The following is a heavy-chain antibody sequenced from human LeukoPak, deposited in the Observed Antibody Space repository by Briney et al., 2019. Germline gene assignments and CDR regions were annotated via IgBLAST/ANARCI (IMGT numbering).Heavy chain of an antibody. J-gene: IGHJ4*02. CDR2: ISWNSGSI. CDR3: AKGVMVRGVIGYFDY. D-gene: IGHD3-10*01. Sequence: PGRSLRLSCAASGFTFDDYAMHWVRQAPGKGLEWVSGISWNSGSIGYADSVKGRFTISRDNAKNSPYPQMNSLRAEDTAVYYCAKGVMVRGVIGYFDYWGQGTLVTVSS. CDR1: GFTFDDYA. V-gene: IGHV3-9*01.